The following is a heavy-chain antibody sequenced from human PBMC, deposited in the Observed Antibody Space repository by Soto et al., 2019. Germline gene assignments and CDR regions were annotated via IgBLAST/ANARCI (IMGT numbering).Heavy chain of an antibody. Sequence: EVQLAESGGGLVRLGGSLRLSCAASGFPLGDNWNNWVGQTQGKGLMWVSRIRGDGVTKNIAGSVRGGLTISRDNAKNTVHLQLNSLSDDDTGVYYCARGSRGGYFLDYWGQGTLATVSS. CDR2: IRGDGVTK. D-gene: IGHD5-18*01. J-gene: IGHJ4*02. CDR3: ARGSRGGYFLDY. V-gene: IGHV3-74*01. CDR1: GFPLGDNW.